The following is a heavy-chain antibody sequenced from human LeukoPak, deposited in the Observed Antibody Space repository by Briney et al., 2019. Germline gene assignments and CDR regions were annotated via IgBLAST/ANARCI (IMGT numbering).Heavy chain of an antibody. V-gene: IGHV4-30-4*08. J-gene: IGHJ6*02. D-gene: IGHD2-8*02. CDR3: ARHPTGPGGMDV. Sequence: SETLSPTCTVSGGSISSGDYYWSWIRQPPGKGLEWIGYIYYSGSTYYNPSLKSRVTISVDTSKNQFSLKLSSVTAADTAVYYCARHPTGPGGMDVWGQGTTVTVSS. CDR2: IYYSGST. CDR1: GGSISSGDYY.